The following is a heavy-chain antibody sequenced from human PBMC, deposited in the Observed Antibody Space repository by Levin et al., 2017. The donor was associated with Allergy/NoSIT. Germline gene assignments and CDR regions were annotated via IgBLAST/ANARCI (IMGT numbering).Heavy chain of an antibody. CDR2: IYHSGST. Sequence: SETLSLTCAVSGGSISSSNWWSWVRQPPGKGLEWIGEIYHSGSTNYNPSLKSRVTISVDKSKNQFSLKLSSVTAADTAVYYCARGYCSGGSCYSFIFDYWGQGTLVTVSS. V-gene: IGHV4-4*02. J-gene: IGHJ4*02. CDR1: GGSISSSNW. CDR3: ARGYCSGGSCYSFIFDY. D-gene: IGHD2-15*01.